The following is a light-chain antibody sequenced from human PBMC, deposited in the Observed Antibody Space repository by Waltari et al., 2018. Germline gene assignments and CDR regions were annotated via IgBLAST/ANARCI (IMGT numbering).Light chain of an antibody. CDR1: QTITNY. V-gene: IGKV1-39*01. Sequence: DIQMTQFPTSLSASVEDRVTITCRASQTITNYLNWYQQKSGKDPRLLTYCASHLQGGVPSRFRGSGSGTDFTLTISNLQPEDFATYYCQQTYITPRTFGQGTKVEIK. CDR2: CAS. CDR3: QQTYITPRT. J-gene: IGKJ1*01.